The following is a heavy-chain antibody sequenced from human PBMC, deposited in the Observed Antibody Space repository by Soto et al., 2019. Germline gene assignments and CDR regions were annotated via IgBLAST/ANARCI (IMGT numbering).Heavy chain of an antibody. D-gene: IGHD2-2*01. J-gene: IGHJ3*01. CDR1: GFTFASYA. CDR3: ARAFGPSIQLAFDV. V-gene: IGHV3-30-3*01. Sequence: QVQLVESGGGVVQPGRSLRLSCAASGFTFASYAFHWVRQAPGKGLEWVAAMSYDGNNKYYADSVKGRLTISRDISKHTLYAQLNSLIPDDTAMYYCARAFGPSIQLAFDVWGQGTMVSVSS. CDR2: MSYDGNNK.